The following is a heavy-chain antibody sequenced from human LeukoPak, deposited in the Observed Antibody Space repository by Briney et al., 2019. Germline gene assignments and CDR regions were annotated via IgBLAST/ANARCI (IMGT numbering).Heavy chain of an antibody. CDR2: IYYSGST. Sequence: SETLSLTCTVSGGSISSYYWSWIRQPPGKGLEWIGYIYYSGSTNYNPSLKSRVTISVDTSKNQFSLKLSSVTAADTAVYYCASGWRGYSYGYTKYWGQGTLVTASS. CDR3: ASGWRGYSYGYTKY. CDR1: GGSISSYY. V-gene: IGHV4-59*01. J-gene: IGHJ4*02. D-gene: IGHD5-18*01.